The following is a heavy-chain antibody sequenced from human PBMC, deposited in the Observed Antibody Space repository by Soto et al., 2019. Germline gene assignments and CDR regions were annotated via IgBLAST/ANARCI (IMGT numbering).Heavy chain of an antibody. Sequence: QVQLVQSGAEVKKPGASVKVSCKASGYTFTSYGISWVRQAPGQGLEWMGWISAYNGNTNYAQKLQGRVTMTTDTSPSTAYMELRSLRSDDTAVYYCARDGIRYLDWLHDPLDYWGQGTLVTVSS. V-gene: IGHV1-18*01. CDR2: ISAYNGNT. J-gene: IGHJ4*02. CDR1: GYTFTSYG. CDR3: ARDGIRYLDWLHDPLDY. D-gene: IGHD3-9*01.